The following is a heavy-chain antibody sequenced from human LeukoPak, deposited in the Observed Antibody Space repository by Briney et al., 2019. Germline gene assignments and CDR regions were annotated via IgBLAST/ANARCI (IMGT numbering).Heavy chain of an antibody. CDR1: GFTVSSNS. D-gene: IGHD2-8*01. CDR2: ISGSGGST. CDR3: AKDPDCTSGICYTFFDY. V-gene: IGHV3-23*01. J-gene: IGHJ4*02. Sequence: GGSLRLSCRVSGFTVSSNSMSWVRQAPGKGLEWVSAISGSGGSTYYADSVKGRFTISRDNSKNTLYLQMNSLRAEDTAVYYCAKDPDCTSGICYTFFDYWGQGTLVTVSS.